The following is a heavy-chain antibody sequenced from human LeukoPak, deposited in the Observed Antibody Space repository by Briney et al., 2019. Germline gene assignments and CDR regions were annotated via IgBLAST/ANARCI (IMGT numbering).Heavy chain of an antibody. V-gene: IGHV3-72*01. Sequence: GGSLRLSCTASGFTFSIYNMNWVRQAPGKGLEWVGRTRNKANSYTTEYAASVKGRFTISRDDPKNLLYLQMNSLKTEDTAMYYCIRYGYNLLEYSQHWGQGTLVTVSS. J-gene: IGHJ1*01. CDR3: IRYGYNLLEYSQH. CDR2: TRNKANSYTT. D-gene: IGHD5-24*01. CDR1: GFTFSIYN.